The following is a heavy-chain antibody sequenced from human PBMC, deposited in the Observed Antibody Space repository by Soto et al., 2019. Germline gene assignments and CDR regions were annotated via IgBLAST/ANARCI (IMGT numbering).Heavy chain of an antibody. D-gene: IGHD2-15*01. CDR2: TSYDGSKK. J-gene: IGHJ5*01. CDR1: GFSFRSYA. Sequence: QVQLVESGGGVVQPGKSLRLTCVASGFSFRSYAMHWVRQAPGQGLEWVAFTSYDGSKKDYAASVKGRFTVSTCNIESILYLEMNILTPEDTAVYYCAKERQVHCSGGSCFTGWFDAWGHGTQVTVSS. CDR3: AKERQVHCSGGSCFTGWFDA. V-gene: IGHV3-30*18.